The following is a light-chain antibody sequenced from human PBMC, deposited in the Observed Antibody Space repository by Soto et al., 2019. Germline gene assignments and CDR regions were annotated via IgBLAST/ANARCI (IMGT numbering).Light chain of an antibody. V-gene: IGKV4-1*01. CDR2: WAS. Sequence: DIVMTQSPDSLAVSLGERASINCKSSQSVLYSSNNKNYLNWYQQKPGQPPKLLIYWASTRESGVPDRFCGSWSGTDFTLTISSLQAEDVAVYYCQQYYSTPLTFGGGTKVEIK. J-gene: IGKJ4*01. CDR3: QQYYSTPLT. CDR1: QSVLYSSNNKNY.